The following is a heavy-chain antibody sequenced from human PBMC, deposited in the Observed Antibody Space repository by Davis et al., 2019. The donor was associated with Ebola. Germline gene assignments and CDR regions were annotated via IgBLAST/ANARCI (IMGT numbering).Heavy chain of an antibody. CDR2: IYYSGST. V-gene: IGHV4-59*12. J-gene: IGHJ4*02. CDR1: GGSISSYY. CDR3: AREVGSYDY. D-gene: IGHD1-26*01. Sequence: MPSETLSLTCTVSGGSISSYYWSWIRQPPGKGLEWIGYIYYSGSTNYNPSLKSRVTISVDTSKNQFSLKLSSVTAADTAVYYCAREVGSYDYWGQGTLVTASS.